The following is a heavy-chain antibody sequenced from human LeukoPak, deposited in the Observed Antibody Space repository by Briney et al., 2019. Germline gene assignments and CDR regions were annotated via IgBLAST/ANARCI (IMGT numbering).Heavy chain of an antibody. CDR3: ARDNQYYYDSSGYLGDY. CDR1: GYTFTGYY. D-gene: IGHD3-22*01. CDR2: INPNSGGT. J-gene: IGHJ4*02. V-gene: IGHV1-2*06. Sequence: GASVKVPCKASGYTFTGYYMHWVRQAPGQGLEWMGRINPNSGGTNYAQKFQGRVTMTRDTSISTAYMELSRLRSDDTAVYYCARDNQYYYDSSGYLGDYWGQGTLVTVSS.